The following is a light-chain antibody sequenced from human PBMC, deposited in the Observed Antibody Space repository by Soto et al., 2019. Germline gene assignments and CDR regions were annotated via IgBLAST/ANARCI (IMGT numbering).Light chain of an antibody. CDR1: QNINNY. Sequence: DIQMTQSPSSLSASVGDSVTITCRASQNINNYLQWYQQKPGQAPKFLIYAASSLQSGVPSRFSGSGSGTDFTLTIHGLQPEDVATYYCQQSYTTLLTFGGGTQVEIK. J-gene: IGKJ4*01. CDR2: AAS. CDR3: QQSYTTLLT. V-gene: IGKV1-39*01.